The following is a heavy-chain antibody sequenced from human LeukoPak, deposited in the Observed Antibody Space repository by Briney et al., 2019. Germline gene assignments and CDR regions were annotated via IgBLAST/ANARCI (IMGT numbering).Heavy chain of an antibody. J-gene: IGHJ4*02. V-gene: IGHV4-34*01. D-gene: IGHD3-22*01. CDR2: INHSGST. CDR1: GGSFSGYY. Sequence: SETLSLTCAVYGGSFSGYYWSWIRQPPGKGLEWIGEINHSGSTNYNPSLKSRVTISVDTSKNQFSLKLSSVTAADTAVYYCAITYYYDSRWGQGTLVTVSS. CDR3: AITYYYDSR.